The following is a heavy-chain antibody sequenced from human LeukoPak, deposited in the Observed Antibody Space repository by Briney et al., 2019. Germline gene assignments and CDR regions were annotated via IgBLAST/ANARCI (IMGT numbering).Heavy chain of an antibody. Sequence: GASLRLSCAASGFTFSSYAMSWVRQAPGKGLEWVSAISGSGGSTYYADSVKGRFTISRDNSKNTLYLQMNSLRAEDTAVYYCAKSPSLLTGYDYYYMDVWGKGTTVTVSS. CDR1: GFTFSSYA. CDR2: ISGSGGST. J-gene: IGHJ6*03. CDR3: AKSPSLLTGYDYYYMDV. V-gene: IGHV3-23*01. D-gene: IGHD3-9*01.